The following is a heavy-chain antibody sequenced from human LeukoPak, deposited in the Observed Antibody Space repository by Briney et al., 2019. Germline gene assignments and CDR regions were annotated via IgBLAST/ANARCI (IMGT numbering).Heavy chain of an antibody. J-gene: IGHJ4*02. CDR1: GFTFSSYE. Sequence: GGSLRLSCAASGFTFSSYEMHWVRQAPGKGLEWVSYISSRSSTIYYADSVKGRFTISRDNAKNSLYLQMNSLRAEDTAVYYCARDGYYYGSGSYYKVDFDYWGQGTLVTVSS. D-gene: IGHD3-10*01. V-gene: IGHV3-48*03. CDR2: ISSRSSTI. CDR3: ARDGYYYGSGSYYKVDFDY.